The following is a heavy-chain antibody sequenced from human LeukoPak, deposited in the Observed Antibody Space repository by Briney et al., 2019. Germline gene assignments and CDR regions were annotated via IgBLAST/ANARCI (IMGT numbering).Heavy chain of an antibody. CDR1: GYTFTSYG. CDR3: ARAPPCSSTSCYYYGMDV. J-gene: IGHJ6*02. V-gene: IGHV1-18*01. D-gene: IGHD2-2*01. CDR2: ISAYNGNT. Sequence: ASMKVSCKASGYTFTSYGISWVRQAPGQGLEWMGWISAYNGNTNYAQKLQGRVTMTTDTSTSTAYMELRSLRSDDTAVYYCARAPPCSSTSCYYYGMDVWGQGTTVTVSS.